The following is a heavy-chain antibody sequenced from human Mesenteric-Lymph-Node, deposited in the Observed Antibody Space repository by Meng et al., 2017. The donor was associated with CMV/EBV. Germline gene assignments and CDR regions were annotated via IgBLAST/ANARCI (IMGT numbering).Heavy chain of an antibody. V-gene: IGHV3-74*01. CDR3: ARNNYYNMDV. Sequence: GESLKISCAASGFTFSSYWMHWVRQVPGKGLVWVSRINSDGSTTTHADSVKGRFTISRDNAKNTLYLQMNSLRAEDTAVYYCARNNYYNMDVWGQGTTVTVSS. J-gene: IGHJ6*03. CDR1: GFTFSSYW. CDR2: INSDGSTT.